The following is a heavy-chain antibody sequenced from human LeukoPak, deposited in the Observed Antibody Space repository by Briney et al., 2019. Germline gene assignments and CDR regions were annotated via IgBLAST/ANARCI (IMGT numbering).Heavy chain of an antibody. CDR3: ASDSYSSIGYF. CDR2: ISPRGT. J-gene: IGHJ4*02. Sequence: PSETLSLTCVMYGGSFTGYYWSWIRQSPGKGLEWIGEISPRGTKYNPSLRSRVTISLDTTKNQFSLILSSVTAAVAAVYFCASDSYSSIGYFWSQGTLGTVSS. V-gene: IGHV4-34*01. CDR1: GGSFTGYY. D-gene: IGHD6-13*01.